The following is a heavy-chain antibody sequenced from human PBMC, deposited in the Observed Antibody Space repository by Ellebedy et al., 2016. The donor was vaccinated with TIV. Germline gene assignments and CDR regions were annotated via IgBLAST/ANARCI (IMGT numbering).Heavy chain of an antibody. D-gene: IGHD3-22*01. J-gene: IGHJ6*02. CDR1: GGSITRYD. V-gene: IGHV4-4*07. CDR3: ARGGYYEGGALDV. Sequence: GSLRLSXTVPGGSITRYDWRWIRPPPAQAQQRIGRHYTSGNTDYNPSLKSRVTMSVDTSNNQFSVRLRLSSVTAADTAIYYCARGGYYEGGALDVWGQGTTVTVSS. CDR2: HYTSGNT.